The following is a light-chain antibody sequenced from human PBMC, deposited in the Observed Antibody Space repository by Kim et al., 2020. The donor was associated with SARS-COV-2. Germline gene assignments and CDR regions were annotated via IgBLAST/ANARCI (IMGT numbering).Light chain of an antibody. CDR3: QTWDTDIMV. J-gene: IGLJ3*02. CDR2: VNGDGSH. CDR1: SGHSTYA. Sequence: ASVKLPCTLSSGHSTYAIAWHQQQPEKGPRYLMKVNGDGSHSKGDGIPGRFSGSSSGAERYLTISSLQSEDEADYYCQTWDTDIMVFGGGTQLTVL. V-gene: IGLV4-69*01.